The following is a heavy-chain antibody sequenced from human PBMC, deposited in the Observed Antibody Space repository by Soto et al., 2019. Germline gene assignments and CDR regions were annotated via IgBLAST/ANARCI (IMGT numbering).Heavy chain of an antibody. CDR3: AKSSRRGYSYGYHYYGMDV. CDR2: IYYSGST. CDR1: GGSVSSGSYY. D-gene: IGHD5-18*01. J-gene: IGHJ6*02. V-gene: IGHV4-61*01. Sequence: QVQLQESGPGLVKPSETLSLTCTVSGGSVSSGSYYWSWIRQPPGKGLEWIGYIYYSGSTNYNPSLKSRVTISVETSKNQFSLKLSSVTAADTAVYYCAKSSRRGYSYGYHYYGMDVWGQGTTVTVSS.